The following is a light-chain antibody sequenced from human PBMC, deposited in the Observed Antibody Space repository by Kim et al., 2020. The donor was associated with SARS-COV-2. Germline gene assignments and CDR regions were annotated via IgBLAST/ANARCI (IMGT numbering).Light chain of an antibody. CDR1: QSVSSN. Sequence: EIVMTQSPATLSVSPGERATLSCRASQSVSSNLVWYLQKRGQAPRLLIYGASTTATGIPDRFSGSGSGTEFTLTISSLQSEDFAVYYCQQYSNWPITFGQGTRLEIK. CDR3: QQYSNWPIT. V-gene: IGKV3-15*01. CDR2: GAS. J-gene: IGKJ5*01.